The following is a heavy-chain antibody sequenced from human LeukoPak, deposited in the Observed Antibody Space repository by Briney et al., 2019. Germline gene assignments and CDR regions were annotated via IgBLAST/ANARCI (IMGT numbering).Heavy chain of an antibody. CDR2: IYSSGRT. J-gene: IGHJ4*02. V-gene: IGHV4-61*02. CDR3: ARDISIAVAGTINDY. D-gene: IGHD6-19*01. Sequence: SETLSLTCTVSGDSISSGSYYWSWIRQPAGEGLEWIGRIYSSGRTHYSPSLKSRVTMSVDTSKNQFSLKLSSVTAADTAVYYCARDISIAVAGTINDYWGQGTLVTVSS. CDR1: GDSISSGSYY.